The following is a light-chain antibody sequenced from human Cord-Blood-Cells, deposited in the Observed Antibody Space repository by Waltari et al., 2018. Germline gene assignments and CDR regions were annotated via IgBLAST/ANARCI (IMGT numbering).Light chain of an antibody. J-gene: IGKJ2*03. CDR3: QQYYSTPYS. V-gene: IGKV4-1*01. CDR1: QSVLYSSNNKNY. Sequence: DIVITQSPDSLPVSLSERATLNCKSSQSVLYSSNNKNYLAWYQQKPGQPPKLLIYWASTRESGVPDRFSGSGSGTDFTLTISSLQAEDVAVYYCQQYYSTPYSFGQGTKLEIK. CDR2: WAS.